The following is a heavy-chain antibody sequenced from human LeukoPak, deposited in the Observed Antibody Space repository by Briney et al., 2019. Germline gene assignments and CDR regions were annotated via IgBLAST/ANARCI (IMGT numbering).Heavy chain of an antibody. Sequence: GASVKVSCKASGYTFANFGITWVRQAPGQGLEWMGWISVYNGNTNYAQNLQGRVTLTTVTSTSTAYMELRSLRSDDTALYYCARTCSSSSCYMVHWGQGTLVTVSS. V-gene: IGHV1-18*01. CDR2: ISVYNGNT. D-gene: IGHD2-2*02. J-gene: IGHJ4*02. CDR1: GYTFANFG. CDR3: ARTCSSSSCYMVH.